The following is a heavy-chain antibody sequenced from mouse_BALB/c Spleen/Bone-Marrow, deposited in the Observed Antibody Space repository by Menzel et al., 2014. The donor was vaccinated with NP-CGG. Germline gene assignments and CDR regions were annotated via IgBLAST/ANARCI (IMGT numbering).Heavy chain of an antibody. D-gene: IGHD1-2*01. CDR3: VRLGYYGAFAY. V-gene: IGHV4-1*02. CDR2: INPDSNTI. J-gene: IGHJ3*01. Sequence: DVMLVESGGGLVQPGGSLKLPCAASGFDFSRYWMSWVRQAPGKGLEWIGEINPDSNTINYTPSLKDKFIISRDNAKNTLYLQMSKVRSEDTALYYCVRLGYYGAFAYWGQGTLVTVSA. CDR1: GFDFSRYW.